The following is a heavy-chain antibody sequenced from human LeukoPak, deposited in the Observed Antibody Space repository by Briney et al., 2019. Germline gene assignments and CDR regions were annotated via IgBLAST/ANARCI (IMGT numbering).Heavy chain of an antibody. CDR3: ARDKAHGYGRYFDP. D-gene: IGHD5-18*01. J-gene: IGHJ5*02. CDR1: GGSISTYY. Sequence: SETLSLTCSVSGGSISTYYWNWIRQTPGKGLEWIGHVSYGNTDYNPSLKRRVTISVDTSKNQFSLKLTSVTAAGTAVYYCARDKAHGYGRYFDPWGQGALVTVSS. CDR2: VSYGNT. V-gene: IGHV4-59*01.